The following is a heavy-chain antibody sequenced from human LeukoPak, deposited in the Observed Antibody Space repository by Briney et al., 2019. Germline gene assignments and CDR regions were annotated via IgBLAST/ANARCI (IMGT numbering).Heavy chain of an antibody. V-gene: IGHV4-59*01. CDR1: GGSISSYY. CDR2: IYYSGST. Sequence: PSETLSLTCSVSGGSISSYYWSWIRQPPGKGLEWIGYIYYSGSTNYNPSLKSRVTISVDTSKNQFSLKLSSVTAADTAVYYCARDGRSGAVGPDDAFDIWGQGTMVTVSS. CDR3: ARDGRSGAVGPDDAFDI. D-gene: IGHD1-26*01. J-gene: IGHJ3*02.